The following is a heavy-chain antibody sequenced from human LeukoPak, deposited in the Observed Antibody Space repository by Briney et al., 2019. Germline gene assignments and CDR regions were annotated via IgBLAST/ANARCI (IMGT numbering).Heavy chain of an antibody. D-gene: IGHD6-19*01. V-gene: IGHV4-4*07. J-gene: IGHJ1*01. CDR1: GGSISSYY. Sequence: ETSETLSLTCTVSGGSISSYYWIWIRQPAGKGLEWIGRIYSSGSTNYNPSLKSRVTMSIDTSKNEFSLKLSSVTAADTAVYYCARDFGSASSWRGFQHWGQGTLVTVSS. CDR3: ARDFGSASSWRGFQH. CDR2: IYSSGST.